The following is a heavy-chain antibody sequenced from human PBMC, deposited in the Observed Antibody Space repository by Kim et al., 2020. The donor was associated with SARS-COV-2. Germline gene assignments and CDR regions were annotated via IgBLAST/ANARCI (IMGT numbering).Heavy chain of an antibody. D-gene: IGHD2-2*01. CDR2: IYNSGSN. CDR1: GGSISSGGYY. CDR3: ARDCSSPICQDRNDAFEI. J-gene: IGHJ3*02. Sequence: SETLSLTCTVSGGSISSGGYYWSWLRQHPGKGLEWIGYIYNSGSNYYNLTLHSRVTISADTSQNQVSLKLSSVAAADTDVYYCARDCSSPICQDRNDAFEIGSPGTMVTVSS. V-gene: IGHV4-31*03.